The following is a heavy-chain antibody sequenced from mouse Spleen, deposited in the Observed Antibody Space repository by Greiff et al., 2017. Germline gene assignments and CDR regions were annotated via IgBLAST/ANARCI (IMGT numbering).Heavy chain of an antibody. V-gene: IGHV1S29*02. J-gene: IGHJ3*01. D-gene: IGHD1-1*02. CDR2: IYPYNGGT. CDR3: ARSGGSPWFAY. CDR1: GYTFTDYN. Sequence: EVQLQQSGPELVKPGASVKISCKASGYTFTDYNMHWVKQSHGKSLEWIGYIYPYNGGTGYNQKFKSKATLTVDNSSSTAYMELRSLTSEDSAVYYCARSGGSPWFAYWGQGTLVTVSA.